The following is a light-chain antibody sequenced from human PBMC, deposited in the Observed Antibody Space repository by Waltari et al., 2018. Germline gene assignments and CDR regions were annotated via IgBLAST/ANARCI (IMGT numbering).Light chain of an antibody. CDR2: DVN. V-gene: IGLV2-23*02. CDR1: TSNVGNYDL. CDR3: CSYAGSSTVM. Sequence: QSALTQPASVSGSPGQSITISCTGTTSNVGNYDLVSWYQQHPGKAPKLIISDVNKRPSGIADRFSGSKSGNTASLTISGLLTEDEADYYCCSYAGSSTVMFGGGTKLTVL. J-gene: IGLJ3*02.